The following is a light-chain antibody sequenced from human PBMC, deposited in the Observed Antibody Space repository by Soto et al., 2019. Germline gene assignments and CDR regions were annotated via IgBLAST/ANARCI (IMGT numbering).Light chain of an antibody. J-gene: IGKJ2*01. V-gene: IGKV1-39*01. Sequence: DIQMTQSPSSLYASVGDRVTITCRASQSISGHLNWYQQEPGKAPKLLIYAVSSLQSGVPSRFIGNGSGTDFALTSNTLQPEDFATYYCQQSSTILPYTFGQGTKLEIK. CDR1: QSISGH. CDR2: AVS. CDR3: QQSSTILPYT.